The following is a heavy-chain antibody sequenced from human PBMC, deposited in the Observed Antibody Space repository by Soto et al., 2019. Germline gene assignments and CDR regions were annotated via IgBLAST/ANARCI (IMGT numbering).Heavy chain of an antibody. CDR2: IIPIFGTP. Sequence: QVQLVQSGAEVKKPGSSVKVSCKASGGTFSSYAISWVRQAPGQGREWMGGIIPIFGTPNYAQKFQGRVTINPHESTSTAYMEPSSLRSEDTAVYYCAQDRSGYYQYWFDPWRQGTLVTVSS. CDR3: AQDRSGYYQYWFDP. J-gene: IGHJ5*02. D-gene: IGHD3-3*01. V-gene: IGHV1-69*01. CDR1: GGTFSSYA.